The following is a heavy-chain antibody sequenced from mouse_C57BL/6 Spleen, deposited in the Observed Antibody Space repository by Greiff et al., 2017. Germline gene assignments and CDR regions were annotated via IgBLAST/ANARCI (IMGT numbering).Heavy chain of an antibody. Sequence: QVQLQQPGAELVKPGASVKMSCKASGYTFTSYWITWVKQRPGQGLEWIGDIYPGSGSTNYNEKFKSKATLTVDTSASTAYMQLSSLTSEASAVYYCARRTGAFDYWGQGTTLTVSS. CDR3: ARRTGAFDY. CDR1: GYTFTSYW. CDR2: IYPGSGST. D-gene: IGHD4-1*01. V-gene: IGHV1-55*01. J-gene: IGHJ2*01.